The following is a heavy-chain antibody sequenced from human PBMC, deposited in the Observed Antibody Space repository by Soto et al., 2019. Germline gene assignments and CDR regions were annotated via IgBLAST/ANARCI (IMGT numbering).Heavy chain of an antibody. D-gene: IGHD2-21*02. CDR2: IWYDGSNK. CDR1: GFTFSSYG. CDR3: ASSYCGGDCYSEPLDY. Sequence: GGSLRLSCAASGFTFSSYGMHWVRQAPGKGLEWVAVIWYDGSNKYYADSVKGRFTISRDNSKNTLYLQMNSLRAEDTAVYYCASSYCGGDCYSEPLDYWAQGTLVTVSS. J-gene: IGHJ4*02. V-gene: IGHV3-33*01.